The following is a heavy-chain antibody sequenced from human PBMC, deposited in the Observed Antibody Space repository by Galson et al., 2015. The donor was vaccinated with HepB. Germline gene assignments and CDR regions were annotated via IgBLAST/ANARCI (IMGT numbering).Heavy chain of an antibody. CDR3: ARHRRSSRTHYYYYGMDV. CDR2: IDPSDSYT. Sequence: SGAEVKKPGESLRISCKGSGYSFTSYWISWVRQMPGKGLEWMGRIDPSDSYTNYSPSFQGHVTISADKSISTAYLQWSSLKASDTAMYYCARHRRSSRTHYYYYGMDVWGQGTTVTVSS. D-gene: IGHD6-13*01. CDR1: GYSFTSYW. V-gene: IGHV5-10-1*01. J-gene: IGHJ6*02.